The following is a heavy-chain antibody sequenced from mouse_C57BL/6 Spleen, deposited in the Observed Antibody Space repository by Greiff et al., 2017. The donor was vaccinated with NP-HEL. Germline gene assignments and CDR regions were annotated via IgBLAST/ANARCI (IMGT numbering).Heavy chain of an antibody. J-gene: IGHJ2*01. Sequence: DVHLVESGGGLVKPGGSLKLSCAASGFTFSDYGMHWVRQAPEKGLEWVAYISSGSSTIYYADTVKGRFTISRDNAKNTLFLQMTSLRSEDTAMYYCARSDSSGYGYWGQGTTLTVSS. D-gene: IGHD3-2*02. CDR1: GFTFSDYG. CDR2: ISSGSSTI. CDR3: ARSDSSGYGY. V-gene: IGHV5-17*01.